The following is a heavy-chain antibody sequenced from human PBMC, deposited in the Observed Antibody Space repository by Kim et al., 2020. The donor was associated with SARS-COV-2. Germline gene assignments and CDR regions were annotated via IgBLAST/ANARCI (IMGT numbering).Heavy chain of an antibody. Sequence: GGSLRLSCAASGFTFSSYGMHWVRQAPGKGLEWVAVISYDGSNKYYADSVKGRFTISRDNSKNTLYLQMNSLRAEDTAVYYCAKDGRVGGTYYYDSSGPDYWGQGTRVTVSS. CDR2: ISYDGSNK. D-gene: IGHD3-22*01. J-gene: IGHJ4*02. V-gene: IGHV3-30*18. CDR1: GFTFSSYG. CDR3: AKDGRVGGTYYYDSSGPDY.